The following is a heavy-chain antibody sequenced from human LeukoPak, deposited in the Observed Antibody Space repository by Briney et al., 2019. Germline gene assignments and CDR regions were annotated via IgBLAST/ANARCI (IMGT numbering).Heavy chain of an antibody. CDR1: GYTFTGYY. Sequence: ASVKVSCKASGYTFTGYYMHWVRQAPGQGLEWMGIINPSGGSTSYAQKFQGRVTMTRDTSTSTVYMELSSLRSEDTAVYYCARASLRGSGSHMGYYFDYWGQGTLVTVSS. CDR3: ARASLRGSGSHMGYYFDY. J-gene: IGHJ4*02. V-gene: IGHV1-46*01. CDR2: INPSGGST. D-gene: IGHD3-10*01.